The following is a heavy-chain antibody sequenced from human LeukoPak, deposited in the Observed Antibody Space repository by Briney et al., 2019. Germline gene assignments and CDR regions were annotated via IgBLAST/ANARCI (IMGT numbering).Heavy chain of an antibody. CDR2: ISSSSGTI. Sequence: PGGSLRLSCAASGFTFSSYGMNWVRQAPGKGLEWVSYISSSSGTIYYADSVKGRFTISRDNAKNSLYLQMNSLRDEDTAVYYCARVTRYCSSSSCWTHFDYWGQGTLVTVSS. V-gene: IGHV3-48*02. D-gene: IGHD2-2*01. CDR3: ARVTRYCSSSSCWTHFDY. J-gene: IGHJ4*02. CDR1: GFTFSSYG.